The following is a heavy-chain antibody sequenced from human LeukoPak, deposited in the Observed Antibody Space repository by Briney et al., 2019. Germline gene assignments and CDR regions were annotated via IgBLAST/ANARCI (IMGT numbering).Heavy chain of an antibody. D-gene: IGHD4-23*01. J-gene: IGHJ5*02. CDR3: AREVASVVTPVSRWLDP. CDR2: MHPSGNN. V-gene: IGHV4-4*07. CDR1: GGSITNYY. Sequence: SDTLSLTCSLSGGSITNYYWTWIRQPAGGGLEWLGPMHPSGNNNYNASLKNRVTMSIDTSKNQFSLRLSSVTAADTAIYYCAREVASVVTPVSRWLDPWGQGTLVIVSS.